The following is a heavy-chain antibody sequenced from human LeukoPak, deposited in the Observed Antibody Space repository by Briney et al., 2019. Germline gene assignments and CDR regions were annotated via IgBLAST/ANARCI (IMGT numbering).Heavy chain of an antibody. D-gene: IGHD3-10*01. CDR3: AGSPMAPYYFDY. V-gene: IGHV4-34*01. CDR1: GGSFSGYY. J-gene: IGHJ4*02. CDR2: INHSGST. Sequence: SETLSLTCAVYGGSFSGYYWSWIRQPPGKGLEWIGEINHSGSTNYNPSLKSRVTISVDTSKNQFSLKLSSETAADTAVYYCAGSPMAPYYFDYWGQGTLVTVSS.